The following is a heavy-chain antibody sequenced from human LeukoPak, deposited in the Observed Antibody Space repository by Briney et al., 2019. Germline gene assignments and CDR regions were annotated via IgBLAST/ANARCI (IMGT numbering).Heavy chain of an antibody. J-gene: IGHJ4*02. CDR1: GYTFTGYY. Sequence: ASVKVSCKASGYTFTGYYMHWVRQAPGQGLEWMGWINPNSGGTNYAQKFQGRVTMTRDTSISTAYMELSRLRSDDTAVYYCARWDYYDSSGYYNGYRRFDYWGQGTLVTVSS. D-gene: IGHD3-22*01. CDR3: ARWDYYDSSGYYNGYRRFDY. CDR2: INPNSGGT. V-gene: IGHV1-2*02.